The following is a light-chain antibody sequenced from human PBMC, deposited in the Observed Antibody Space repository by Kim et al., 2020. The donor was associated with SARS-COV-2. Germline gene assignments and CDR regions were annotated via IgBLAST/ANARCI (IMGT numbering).Light chain of an antibody. CDR3: QVWDSSSDHPV. Sequence: APGKAARITCGGNNSESKSVRWYQKKPGQAPVLVIYYDSDRPSGIPERFSGSNSGNTATLTISRVVAGDEADYYCQVWDSSSDHPVFGGGTQLTVL. V-gene: IGLV3-21*04. J-gene: IGLJ2*01. CDR2: YDS. CDR1: NSESKS.